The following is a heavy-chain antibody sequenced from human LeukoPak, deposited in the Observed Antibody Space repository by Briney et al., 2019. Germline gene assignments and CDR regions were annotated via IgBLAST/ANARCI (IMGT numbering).Heavy chain of an antibody. CDR2: ISGSGGST. D-gene: IGHD6-19*01. CDR3: AKSYKSGYCSGWSRHGAFDI. J-gene: IGHJ3*02. CDR1: GFTFSSYS. V-gene: IGHV3-23*01. Sequence: GGSLRLSCAASGFTFSSYSMNWVRQAPGKGLEWVSAISGSGGSTYYADSVKGRFTISRDNSKNTLYLQMNSLRAEDTAVYYCAKSYKSGYCSGWSRHGAFDIWGQGTMVTVSS.